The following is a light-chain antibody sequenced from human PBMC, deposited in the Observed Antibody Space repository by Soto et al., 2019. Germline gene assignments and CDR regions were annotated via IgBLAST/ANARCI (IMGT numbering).Light chain of an antibody. V-gene: IGKV1-12*01. Sequence: DIQRTHAPSSVSASVGDRVTMTFRASQGISSWLVWYQQKPGKDPKLLIYAAYSLQSGVPSRFSGSGSGTDFTLTISGMQPEDLATYYCKKANSFQWTGGQGPTGDIK. J-gene: IGKJ1*01. CDR1: QGISSW. CDR2: AAY. CDR3: KKANSFQWT.